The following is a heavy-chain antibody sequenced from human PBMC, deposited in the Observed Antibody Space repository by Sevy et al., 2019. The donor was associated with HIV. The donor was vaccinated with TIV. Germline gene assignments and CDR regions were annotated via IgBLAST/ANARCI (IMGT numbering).Heavy chain of an antibody. CDR2: ISSGGRII. V-gene: IGHV3-11*01. J-gene: IGHJ4*02. D-gene: IGHD6-25*01. Sequence: GGSLRLSCATSGFSFSDYYMSWIRQAPGKGLEWISYISSGGRIIYYADSVKGRFTISRDNTNNSQHLRMNSIRAEDTAVYYCARVRVAAADYYFDYWGQGTLVTVSS. CDR1: GFSFSDYY. CDR3: ARVRVAAADYYFDY.